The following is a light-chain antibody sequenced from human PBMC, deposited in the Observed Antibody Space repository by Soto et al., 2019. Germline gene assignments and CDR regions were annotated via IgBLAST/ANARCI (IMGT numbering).Light chain of an antibody. V-gene: IGKV3-15*01. CDR1: QSVSSN. CDR2: KAS. CDR3: QQSDTTPYT. J-gene: IGKJ5*01. Sequence: EIVLTQSPGTLSLSPGERATLSCRASQSVSSNLAWYQQKPGQAPRLLIYKASTLKSGVPSRFSGSGSGTDFTLTISSLQPEDFATYYCQQSDTTPYTFGQGTRLEIK.